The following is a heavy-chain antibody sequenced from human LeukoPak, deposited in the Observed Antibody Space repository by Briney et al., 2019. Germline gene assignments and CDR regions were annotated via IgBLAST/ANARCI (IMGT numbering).Heavy chain of an antibody. CDR1: RFTLSDHY. V-gene: IGHV3-11*05. J-gene: IGHJ4*02. CDR3: ARGASDFDY. CDR2: ISSSRASYT. Sequence: GGSLRLSCAASRFTLSDHYMTWIRPAPGKGMEWVSSISSSRASYTNYADSVRGRFTISTDIVRNSLYLQMDSLRAEDTAVYYCARGASDFDYWGQGTLVTVSS.